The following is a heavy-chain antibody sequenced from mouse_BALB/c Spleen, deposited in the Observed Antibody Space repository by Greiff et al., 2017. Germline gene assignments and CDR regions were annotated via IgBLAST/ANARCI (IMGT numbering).Heavy chain of an antibody. CDR2: IDPANGNT. V-gene: IGHV14-3*02. CDR1: GFNIKDTY. Sequence: VQLKESGAELVKPGASVKLSCTASGFNIKDTYMHWVKQRPEQGLEWIGRIDPANGNTKYDPKFQGKATITADTSSNTAYLQLSSLTSEDTAVYYCARSTMITTSYFDYWGQGTTLTVSS. D-gene: IGHD2-4*01. J-gene: IGHJ2*01. CDR3: ARSTMITTSYFDY.